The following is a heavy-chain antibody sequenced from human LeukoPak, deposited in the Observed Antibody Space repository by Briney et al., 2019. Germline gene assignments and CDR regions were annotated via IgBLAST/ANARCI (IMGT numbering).Heavy chain of an antibody. Sequence: PSETLSLTCTVAGGSISSYYWSWIRQPPGKGLEWIGYIYYSGSTNYNPSLKSRVTISVDTSKNQFSLKLSSVTAADTAVYYCARGWYRAFDIWGQGTMVTVSS. CDR3: ARGWYRAFDI. J-gene: IGHJ3*02. CDR2: IYYSGST. V-gene: IGHV4-59*01. D-gene: IGHD1-1*01. CDR1: GGSISSYY.